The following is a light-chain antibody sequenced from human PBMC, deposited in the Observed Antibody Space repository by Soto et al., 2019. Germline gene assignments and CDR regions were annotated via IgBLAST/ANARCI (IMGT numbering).Light chain of an antibody. V-gene: IGKV1-5*03. CDR2: KAS. CDR1: QSISSW. Sequence: DIQMTQSPSTLSASVGDRVTITCRASQSISSWLAWYQQKPGQAPKLLIYKASTLQSGVPSRFSGSGSGTEFTLAISSLHPDDSATYCCQQYNDNWTFGQGTKVEIK. CDR3: QQYNDNWT. J-gene: IGKJ1*01.